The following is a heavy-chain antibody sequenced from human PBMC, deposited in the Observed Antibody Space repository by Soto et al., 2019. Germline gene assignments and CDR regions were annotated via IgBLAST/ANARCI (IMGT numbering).Heavy chain of an antibody. D-gene: IGHD4-4*01. CDR3: ASGMTTVTTYGY. J-gene: IGHJ4*02. CDR2: INHSGST. V-gene: IGHV4-34*01. CDR1: GGSFSGYY. Sequence: PSETLSLTCAVYGGSFSGYYWSWIRQPPGKGLEWIGEINHSGSTNYNPSIKSQVTISVDTSKNQFSLKLSSVTAADTAVYYCASGMTTVTTYGYWGQGTLVTVSS.